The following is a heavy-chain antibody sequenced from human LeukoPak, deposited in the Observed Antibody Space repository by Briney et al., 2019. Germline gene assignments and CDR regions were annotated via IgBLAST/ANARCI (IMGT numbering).Heavy chain of an antibody. J-gene: IGHJ4*02. CDR3: AGSYCSGGSCYSIFDY. CDR2: IIPIFGTA. V-gene: IGHV1-69*13. Sequence: SVKVSCKASGGTFSSYAISWVRQAPGQGLEWMGGIIPIFGTANYAQKFQGRVTITADESTSTAYMELSSLRSEDTAVYYCAGSYCSGGSCYSIFDYWGQRTLVTVSS. D-gene: IGHD2-15*01. CDR1: GGTFSSYA.